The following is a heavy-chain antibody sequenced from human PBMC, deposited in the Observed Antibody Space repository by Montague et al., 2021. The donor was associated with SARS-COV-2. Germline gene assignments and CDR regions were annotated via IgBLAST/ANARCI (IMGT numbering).Heavy chain of an antibody. CDR2: ISSSSYI. CDR1: GFTFSSYS. CDR3: ARDPGYYYDSSGLIDY. V-gene: IGHV3-21*01. Sequence: SLRLSCAASGFTFSSYSMNWVRQAPGKGLEWVSSISSSSYIYYADSVKGRFTISRDNAKNSLYLQMNSLRAEDTAVYYCARDPGYYYDSSGLIDYWGQGTLVTVSS. J-gene: IGHJ4*02. D-gene: IGHD3-22*01.